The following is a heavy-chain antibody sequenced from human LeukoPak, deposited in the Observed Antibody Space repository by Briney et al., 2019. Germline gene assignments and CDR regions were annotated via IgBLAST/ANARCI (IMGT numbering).Heavy chain of an antibody. D-gene: IGHD3-10*01. Sequence: GGSLRLSCAASGFTFSSYSMSWVRQAPGKGLEGVSGINWNGGSTGYADSVKGRFTISRDNAKNSLYLQMNSLRAEDTAVYYCASPPVGYYGSGSYYWTDVFDIWGQGTMVTVSS. CDR3: ASPPVGYYGSGSYYWTDVFDI. V-gene: IGHV3-20*04. J-gene: IGHJ3*02. CDR1: GFTFSSYS. CDR2: INWNGGST.